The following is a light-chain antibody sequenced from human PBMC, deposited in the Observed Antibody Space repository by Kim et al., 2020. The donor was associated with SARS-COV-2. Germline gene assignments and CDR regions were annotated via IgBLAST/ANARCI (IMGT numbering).Light chain of an antibody. CDR1: QSVSSSY. CDR2: GAS. Sequence: SPGERATLACRASQSVSSSYLAWYQQKPCQAPRLLIYGASSRATGIPDRFSGSGSGTDFTLTISRLEPEDFAVYYCQQYGSSPPTFGQGTRLEIK. V-gene: IGKV3-20*01. J-gene: IGKJ5*01. CDR3: QQYGSSPPT.